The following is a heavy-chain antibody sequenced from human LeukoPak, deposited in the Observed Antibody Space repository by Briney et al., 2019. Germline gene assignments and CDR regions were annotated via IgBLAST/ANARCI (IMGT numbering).Heavy chain of an antibody. Sequence: NPSETLSLTCTVSGGSISNDYWSWIPQPPGKGLECIGYIYYTGGTNYNPSLKSRVTISVDTSKNQLSLKLSSVTAADSAVYYCARARTGFDLWGQGALVTVSS. CDR3: ARARTGFDL. D-gene: IGHD1-1*01. CDR2: IYYTGGT. CDR1: GGSISNDY. J-gene: IGHJ5*02. V-gene: IGHV4-59*01.